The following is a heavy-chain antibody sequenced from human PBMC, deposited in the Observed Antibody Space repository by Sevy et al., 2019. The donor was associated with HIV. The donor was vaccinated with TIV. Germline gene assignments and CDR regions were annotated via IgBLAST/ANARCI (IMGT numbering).Heavy chain of an antibody. CDR2: ISSSSSYI. D-gene: IGHD3-22*01. CDR1: GFTFSSYS. CDR3: GIWAGYYDSSGYSYYYYGMDV. J-gene: IGHJ6*02. Sequence: GGSLRLSCAASGFTFSSYSMNWVRQAPGKGLEWVSSISSSSSYIYYADSVKGRFTISRDNAKNSLYLQMNSLRAEDTAGYYCGIWAGYYDSSGYSYYYYGMDVWGQGTTVTVSS. V-gene: IGHV3-21*06.